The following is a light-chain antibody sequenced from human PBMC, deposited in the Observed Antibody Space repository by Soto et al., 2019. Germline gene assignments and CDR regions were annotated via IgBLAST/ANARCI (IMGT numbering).Light chain of an antibody. J-gene: IGKJ1*01. Sequence: EVVLTQSTGTLSLSPGERATLSCRASQNIRGNELAWYQQKPGQAPRLLIYRGSSRATGIPDRISGRGSGTDFPLTLSRLEPEDFAVYYCQDYGTSAPWTFGQGTKVEIK. CDR1: QNIRGNE. CDR2: RGS. CDR3: QDYGTSAPWT. V-gene: IGKV3-20*01.